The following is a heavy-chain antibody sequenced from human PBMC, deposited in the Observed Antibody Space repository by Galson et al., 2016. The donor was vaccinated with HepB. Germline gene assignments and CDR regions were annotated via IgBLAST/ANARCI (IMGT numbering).Heavy chain of an antibody. CDR3: ARDADIVKVPAAIRADY. CDR2: ISYDGSNK. V-gene: IGHV3-30*04. CDR1: GLTFRSYP. J-gene: IGHJ4*02. D-gene: IGHD2-2*02. Sequence: SLRLSCAASGLTFRSYPMHWVRQAPGKGLEWVAVISYDGSNKYYADSVKGRFTISRDNSKNTLYLQMNSLRAEDTAVYYCARDADIVKVPAAIRADYWGQGTLVTVSS.